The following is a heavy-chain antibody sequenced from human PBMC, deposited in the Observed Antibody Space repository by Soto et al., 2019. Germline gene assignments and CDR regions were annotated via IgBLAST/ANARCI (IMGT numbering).Heavy chain of an antibody. CDR2: IKEDGSER. D-gene: IGHD3-3*01. Sequence: ESGGGLVQPGGSLRLSCAVSGFSFGNYWMSWVRQAPGKGLEWLASIKEDGSERYYLDSVKGRLTISRDNAKDSLSLQMNSLRGEDTAFYYCARDVGPVTIFGEALSGYFDFWGQGTLVTVSS. CDR1: GFSFGNYW. V-gene: IGHV3-7*03. J-gene: IGHJ4*02. CDR3: ARDVGPVTIFGEALSGYFDF.